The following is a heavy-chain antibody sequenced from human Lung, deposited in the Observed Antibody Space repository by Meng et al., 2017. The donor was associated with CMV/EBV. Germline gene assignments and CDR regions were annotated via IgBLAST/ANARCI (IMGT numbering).Heavy chain of an antibody. CDR3: ARRYFDGSGYYLDY. D-gene: IGHD3-22*01. V-gene: IGHV5-51*01. CDR2: IYPGDSDT. CDR1: GYSFSNNW. J-gene: IGHJ4*02. Sequence: KVSCKGSGYSFSNNWIGWVRQVPGKALEWMGVIYPGDSDTSYSPSFQGQVTISADKSINTAYLQWSSLEASDTAMYYCARRYFDGSGYYLDYWGQGTVVSVSS.